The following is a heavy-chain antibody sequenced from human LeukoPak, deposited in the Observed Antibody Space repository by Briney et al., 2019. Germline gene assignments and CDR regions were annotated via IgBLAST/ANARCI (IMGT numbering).Heavy chain of an antibody. D-gene: IGHD2-2*02. J-gene: IGHJ5*02. Sequence: VSSKPPAYSLTISSINSVRPAPVPGLGCLGWMNPHSGNTGYAQKFQGRVTMTRNTSVSTAYMELSSLRSEDTAVYYCARGQGYCSKTSCYTPSWFDPWGQGTLVTVSS. CDR1: AYSLTISS. V-gene: IGHV1-8*01. CDR2: MNPHSGNT. CDR3: ARGQGYCSKTSCYTPSWFDP.